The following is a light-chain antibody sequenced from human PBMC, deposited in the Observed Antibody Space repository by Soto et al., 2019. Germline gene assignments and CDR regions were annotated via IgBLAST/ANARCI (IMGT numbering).Light chain of an antibody. V-gene: IGKV2-28*01. CDR1: QSLLHTNGYTY. CDR3: MQALQTPWT. J-gene: IGKJ2*02. CDR2: LGS. Sequence: DIVMTQSPLSLPVTPGEPASISCRSGQSLLHTNGYTYLDWYLQKPGQSPQLLINLGSTRASGVPDRFSGSGSGTDFTLKISRVEAEDVGVYYCMQALQTPWTFGQGTKLEIK.